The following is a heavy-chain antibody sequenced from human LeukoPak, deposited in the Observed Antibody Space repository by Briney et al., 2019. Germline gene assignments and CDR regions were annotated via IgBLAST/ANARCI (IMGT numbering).Heavy chain of an antibody. CDR3: ARAGGYVYNDAFDI. J-gene: IGHJ3*02. CDR1: GFTFSSYS. V-gene: IGHV3-21*01. Sequence: NPGGSLRLSCAASGFTFSSYSMNWVRQAPGKGLEWVSSISSSSSYIYYADSVKGRFTISRDNAKNSLYLQMNSLRAEDTAVYYCARAGGYVYNDAFDIWGQGTVVTVSS. CDR2: ISSSSSYI. D-gene: IGHD6-25*01.